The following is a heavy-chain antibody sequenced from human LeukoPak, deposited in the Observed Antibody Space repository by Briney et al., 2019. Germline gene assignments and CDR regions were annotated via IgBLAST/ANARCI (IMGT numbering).Heavy chain of an antibody. D-gene: IGHD6-6*01. J-gene: IGHJ6*03. CDR3: ARARETPSSSGTNYMDV. V-gene: IGHV1-46*01. Sequence: ASVKVSCKASGYTFTSYYMHWVRQAPGQGLEWMGIINPSGGSTSYAQKFQGRVTMTRDMSTSTVHMELSSLRSEDTAVYYCARARETPSSSGTNYMDVWGKGTTVTVSS. CDR2: INPSGGST. CDR1: GYTFTSYY.